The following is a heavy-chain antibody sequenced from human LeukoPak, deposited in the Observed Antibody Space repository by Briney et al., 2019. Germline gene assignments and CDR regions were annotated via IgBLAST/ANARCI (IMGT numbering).Heavy chain of an antibody. CDR3: AREALPGYDLDY. CDR2: IYHSGST. V-gene: IGHV4-38-2*02. Sequence: SETLSLTCTVSGYSISSGYYWGWIRQPPGKGLEWIGSIYHSGSTYYNPSLKSRVTISVDTSKNQFSLKLSSVTAADTAVYYCAREALPGYDLDYWGQGTLVTVSS. D-gene: IGHD2-2*01. CDR1: GYSISSGYY. J-gene: IGHJ4*02.